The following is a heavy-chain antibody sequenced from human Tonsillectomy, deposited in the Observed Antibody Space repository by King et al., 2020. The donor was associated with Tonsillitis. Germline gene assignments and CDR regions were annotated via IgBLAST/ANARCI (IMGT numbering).Heavy chain of an antibody. CDR3: AREEIVVVPAARLANWFDP. V-gene: IGHV4-34*01. Sequence: VQLQQWGAGLLKPSETLSLTCAVYGGSFSGYYWSWIRQPPGKGLEWIGQINHSGSTNYNPSLKSRVTISVDTSKNQFSLKLSSVTAADTAVYYCAREEIVVVPAARLANWFDPWGQGTLVSVSS. D-gene: IGHD2-2*01. J-gene: IGHJ5*02. CDR1: GGSFSGYY. CDR2: INHSGST.